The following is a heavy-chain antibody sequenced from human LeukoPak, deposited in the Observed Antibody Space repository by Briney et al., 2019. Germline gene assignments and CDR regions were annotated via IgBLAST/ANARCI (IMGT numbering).Heavy chain of an antibody. CDR2: IHSGGSDV. CDR1: GFTFSSYK. Sequence: GGSLRLSCAASGFTFSSYKMNWVRQAPGRGLEWVSSIHSGGSDVYYADSVKGRFTVSRDNAKNSLFLQMNSLRAEDTALYYCARGHYDILTGNYKWTPDYWGQGTQVTVSS. D-gene: IGHD3-9*01. V-gene: IGHV3-21*06. CDR3: ARGHYDILTGNYKWTPDY. J-gene: IGHJ4*02.